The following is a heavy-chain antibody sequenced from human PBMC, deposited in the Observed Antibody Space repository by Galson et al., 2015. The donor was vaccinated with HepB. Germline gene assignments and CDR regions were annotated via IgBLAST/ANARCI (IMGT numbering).Heavy chain of an antibody. D-gene: IGHD6-6*01. J-gene: IGHJ6*03. CDR3: VKDRATRPQSYYYYMDV. Sequence: SLRLSCAASGFTVSSYGMHWVRQAPGKGLEWVAVISYDGSNKYYADSVKGRFTISRDNSKSTLYLQMNSLRAEDTAVYYCVKDRATRPQSYYYYMDVWGKGTTVTVSS. V-gene: IGHV3-30*18. CDR2: ISYDGSNK. CDR1: GFTVSSYG.